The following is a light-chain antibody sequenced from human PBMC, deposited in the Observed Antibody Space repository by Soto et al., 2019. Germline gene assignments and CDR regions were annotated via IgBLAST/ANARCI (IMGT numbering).Light chain of an antibody. CDR2: GAS. CDR1: QTVYSRF. J-gene: IGKJ1*01. V-gene: IGKV3-20*01. CDR3: QQYGTSPWT. Sequence: EIVLTQSPGTLSLSPGDRATLSCRASQTVYSRFFAWYQQKPGQAPRLLIHGASTRATGIPDRFSGSGSGTDFTLTISRLEPEDFAVYYCQQYGTSPWTFGQGTKVDIK.